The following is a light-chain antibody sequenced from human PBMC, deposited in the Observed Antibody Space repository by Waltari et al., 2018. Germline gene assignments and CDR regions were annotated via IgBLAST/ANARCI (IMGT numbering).Light chain of an antibody. V-gene: IGKV2-28*01. CDR1: QRLLHSNGYNY. CDR2: LGS. CDR3: MQPLQTPWT. Sequence: DIVMTQSPLPLPVIPGAPASISCRSSQRLLHSNGYNYLDWYLQKPGQSPQLLIYLGSDRASGVPDRFSGSGSGTDFTLKISRVEADDVGVYYCMQPLQTPWTFGQGTKVEIK. J-gene: IGKJ1*01.